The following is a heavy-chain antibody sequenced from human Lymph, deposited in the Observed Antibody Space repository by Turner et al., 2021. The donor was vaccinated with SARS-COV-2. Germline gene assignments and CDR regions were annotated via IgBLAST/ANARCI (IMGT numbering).Heavy chain of an antibody. D-gene: IGHD7-27*01. Sequence: EVQLVYSGVGVVRPGGSLRLACAASGFTFDDYGMSWVRQAPGRGLECVSNKKWNGGSTGYADSVKGRYTNSRDNAKNTLYLQVNSLRAEDTALYHCARGTGAADYWGQGTLVTVSS. CDR1: GFTFDDYG. CDR3: ARGTGAADY. V-gene: IGHV3-20*01. J-gene: IGHJ4*02. CDR2: KKWNGGST.